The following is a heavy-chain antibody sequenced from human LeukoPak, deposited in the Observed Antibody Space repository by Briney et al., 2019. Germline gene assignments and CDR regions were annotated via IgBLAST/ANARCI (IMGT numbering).Heavy chain of an antibody. Sequence: SETLSLTCAVYGDSFSGHYWSWIRQPPGKGLEWIGEITDGERTSYSPSLKSRATISVVPSQRQFSLELDSVTAVDTAIYYCVRRSRVAMPNALDLISDFWGQGTLVTVSS. V-gene: IGHV4-34*01. D-gene: IGHD6-13*01. CDR3: VRRSRVAMPNALDLISDF. J-gene: IGHJ4*02. CDR1: GDSFSGHY. CDR2: ITDGERT.